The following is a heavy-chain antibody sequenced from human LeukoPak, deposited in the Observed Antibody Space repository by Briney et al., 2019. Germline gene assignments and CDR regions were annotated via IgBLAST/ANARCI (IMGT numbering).Heavy chain of an antibody. CDR3: ARSYRDYYDSSGYYYMSYFDY. D-gene: IGHD3-22*01. CDR2: IRYDGSNK. Sequence: PGGSLRLSCAASGFTFSSYGMHWVRQAPGKGLEWVAVIRYDGSNKYYADSVKGRFTISRDNSKNTLYLQMNSLRAEDTAVYYCARSYRDYYDSSGYYYMSYFDYWGQGTLVTVSS. V-gene: IGHV3-33*01. CDR1: GFTFSSYG. J-gene: IGHJ4*02.